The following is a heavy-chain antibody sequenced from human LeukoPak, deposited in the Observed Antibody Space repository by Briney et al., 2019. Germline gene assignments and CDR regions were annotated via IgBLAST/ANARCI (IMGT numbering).Heavy chain of an antibody. V-gene: IGHV1-69*05. Sequence: ASLKVSCKASGYTFSNYAINWVRQAPGQGLEWMGGIIPILRTPSYAEKFQGRVTITTDESTSTAHMELSGLRSEDTAVYYCTRGSDSYYYYSTDVWGRGTTVIVSS. CDR2: IIPILRTP. CDR1: GYTFSNYA. J-gene: IGHJ6*03. CDR3: TRGSDSYYYYSTDV.